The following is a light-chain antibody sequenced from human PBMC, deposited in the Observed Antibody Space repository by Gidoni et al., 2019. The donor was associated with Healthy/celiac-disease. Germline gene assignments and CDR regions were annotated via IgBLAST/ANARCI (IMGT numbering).Light chain of an antibody. CDR1: QSVSSSY. J-gene: IGKJ1*01. CDR2: GAS. V-gene: IGKV3-20*01. Sequence: EIVLTQSPGTLSLSPGERATLSCRASQSVSSSYLAWYQQKPGQAPRLRSYGASSRATGIPDRFSGSWSGTDFTLTISRLEPEDFAVYYCQQYGSSRTWTFGQGTKVEIK. CDR3: QQYGSSRTWT.